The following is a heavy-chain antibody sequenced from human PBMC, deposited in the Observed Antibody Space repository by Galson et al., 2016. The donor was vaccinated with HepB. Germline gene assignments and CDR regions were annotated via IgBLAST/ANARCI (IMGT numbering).Heavy chain of an antibody. J-gene: IGHJ5*02. Sequence: SCKASGYTFTGYYMHWVRQAPGQGLEWMGWINPNIGGTKYAQKFQGRVTVTTDTSISTAYMELTRLKSADTAVYYCARDAAGDWAFDPWGQGTLVTVSS. CDR1: GYTFTGYY. D-gene: IGHD2-21*01. V-gene: IGHV1-2*02. CDR2: INPNIGGT. CDR3: ARDAAGDWAFDP.